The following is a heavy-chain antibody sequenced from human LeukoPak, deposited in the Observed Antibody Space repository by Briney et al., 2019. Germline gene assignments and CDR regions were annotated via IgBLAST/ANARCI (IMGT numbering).Heavy chain of an antibody. V-gene: IGHV1-2*02. CDR2: INPNSGGT. CDR3: ARDPYYDSSGFPSY. J-gene: IGHJ4*02. D-gene: IGHD3-22*01. CDR1: GYTFTGYY. Sequence: ASVKVSCKASGYTFTGYYMHWVRQAPGQGLEWMGWINPNSGGTNYAQKFQGRVTMTRDTSISTAYMELSRLRSDDTAVYYCARDPYYDSSGFPSYWGQGTLVTVSS.